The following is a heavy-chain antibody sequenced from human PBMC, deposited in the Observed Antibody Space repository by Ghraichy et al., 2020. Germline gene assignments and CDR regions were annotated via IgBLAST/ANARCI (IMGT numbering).Heavy chain of an antibody. CDR1: GFTFSSYS. Sequence: GGSLRLSCAASGFTFSSYSMNWVRQAPGKGLEWVAYISSSSSPIFYADSVMGRFTISIDNAKNSLYLQMNSLRADDTAVYYCAREAYCGVDCSTYLSVLGQGTTVTVSS. CDR2: ISSSSSPI. J-gene: IGHJ6*02. CDR3: AREAYCGVDCSTYLSV. D-gene: IGHD2-21*02. V-gene: IGHV3-48*01.